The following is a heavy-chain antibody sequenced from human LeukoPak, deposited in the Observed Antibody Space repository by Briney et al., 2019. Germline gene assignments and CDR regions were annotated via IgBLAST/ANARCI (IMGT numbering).Heavy chain of an antibody. D-gene: IGHD4-17*01. J-gene: IGHJ4*02. CDR2: ISYDGSNK. Sequence: GGSLRLSCAASGFTFSSYAMHWVRQAPGKGPEWVAVISYDGSNKYYADSVKGRFTISRDNSKNTLYLQMNSLRAEDTAVYYCARVDYGDYLTVDYWGQGTLVTVSS. CDR1: GFTFSSYA. CDR3: ARVDYGDYLTVDY. V-gene: IGHV3-30-3*01.